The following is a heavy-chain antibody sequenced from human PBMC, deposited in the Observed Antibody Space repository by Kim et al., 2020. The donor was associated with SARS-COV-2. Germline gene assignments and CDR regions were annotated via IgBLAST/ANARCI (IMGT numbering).Heavy chain of an antibody. V-gene: IGHV4-59*08. Sequence: SETLSLTCTVSGGSIRVSYWTWIRQTPGKVLDWIGNIDGSGIANYNPSLKSRVTMSVDTSKNQFSLKLSSVTAADTALYFCARHDRGVPLYGGPELAYY. CDR3: ARHDRGVPLYGGPELAYY. CDR1: GGSIRVSY. CDR2: IDGSGIA. D-gene: IGHD5-12*01. J-gene: IGHJ6*01.